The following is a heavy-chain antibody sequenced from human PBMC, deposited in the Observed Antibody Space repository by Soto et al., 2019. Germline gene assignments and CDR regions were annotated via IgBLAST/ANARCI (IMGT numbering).Heavy chain of an antibody. CDR3: ASRNYYDSRGYYYLYYFDY. CDR2: ISGGRGGT. D-gene: IGHD3-22*01. CDR1: GLTFSNYA. Sequence: EVQLLESGGGLVQPGGSLRLSCAASGLTFSNYAMSWVRQAPGKGLEWVSTISGGRGGTYYADSVKGRFTISRDNSKNQLYLQMNSLRAEDTAVYYCASRNYYDSRGYYYLYYFDYWGQGTLVTVSS. V-gene: IGHV3-23*01. J-gene: IGHJ4*02.